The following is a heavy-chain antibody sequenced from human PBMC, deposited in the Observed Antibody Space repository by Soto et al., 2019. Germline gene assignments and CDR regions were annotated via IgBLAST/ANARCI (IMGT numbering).Heavy chain of an antibody. D-gene: IGHD5-12*01. J-gene: IGHJ4*02. CDR3: ARDRAMATMTFDS. Sequence: SETLSLTCTVSGGSVSSGSYYWSWIRQPPGKGLEWIGYIYYSGSTNYNPSLKSRVTISVDTSKNQFSLKLSSVTAADTAVYYCARDRAMATMTFDSWGPGSLVTVSS. V-gene: IGHV4-61*01. CDR2: IYYSGST. CDR1: GGSVSSGSYY.